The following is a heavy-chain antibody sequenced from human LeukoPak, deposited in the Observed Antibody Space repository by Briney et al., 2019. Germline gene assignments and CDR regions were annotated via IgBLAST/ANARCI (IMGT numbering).Heavy chain of an antibody. CDR3: ARGESVQLSRAFDI. CDR1: GGSISSGGYS. Sequence: SETLSLTCAVSGGSISSGGYSWSWIRQPPGKGLEWIGYIYHSGSTYYNPSLKSRVTISVDTSKNQFSLKLSSVTAADTAVYYCARGESVQLSRAFDIWGQGTMVTVSS. CDR2: IYHSGST. D-gene: IGHD1-1*01. V-gene: IGHV4-30-2*01. J-gene: IGHJ3*02.